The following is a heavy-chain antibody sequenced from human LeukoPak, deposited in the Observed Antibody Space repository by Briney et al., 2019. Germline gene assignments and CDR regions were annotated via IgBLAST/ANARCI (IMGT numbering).Heavy chain of an antibody. Sequence: ASVKVSCKASGYTFTGYYMHWVRQAPGQGLEWMGWIKPNSGGTNYAQKFQGRVTMTRDTSISTAYMELSRLRSDDTAVYYCARDQVLYDFWSGYYHYLILLDYWGQGTLVTVSS. D-gene: IGHD3-3*01. V-gene: IGHV1-2*02. CDR1: GYTFTGYY. CDR2: IKPNSGGT. CDR3: ARDQVLYDFWSGYYHYLILLDY. J-gene: IGHJ4*02.